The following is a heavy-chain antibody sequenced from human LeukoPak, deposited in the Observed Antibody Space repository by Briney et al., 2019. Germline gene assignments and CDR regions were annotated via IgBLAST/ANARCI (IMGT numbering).Heavy chain of an antibody. D-gene: IGHD3-10*01. CDR2: ISSSSSYI. CDR1: GFTFSSYS. V-gene: IGHV3-21*01. J-gene: IGHJ4*02. CDR3: ARDGYYYGSGSYYVGYFDY. Sequence: PGGSLRLSCAASGFTFSSYSMNWVRQAPGKGLEWVSSISSSSSYIYYADSVKGRFTISRDNAKNSLYLQMNSLRAEDTAVYYCARDGYYYGSGSYYVGYFDYWGQGTLVTVSS.